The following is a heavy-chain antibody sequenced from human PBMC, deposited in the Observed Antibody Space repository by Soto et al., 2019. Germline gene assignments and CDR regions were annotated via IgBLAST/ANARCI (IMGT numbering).Heavy chain of an antibody. V-gene: IGHV1-2*02. CDR1: GYTFTGYY. J-gene: IGHJ6*02. Sequence: QVQLVQSGADVKTPGASVRVSCKASGYTFTGYYVHWVREAPGQGLEWMGWINPETGGTSYAQKFQGSVTLSSDTSINTAYLELSRLRFDDAAVYFCARERYQVISAGMDVWGHGTTVTVSS. CDR3: ARERYQVISAGMDV. D-gene: IGHD2-2*01. CDR2: INPETGGT.